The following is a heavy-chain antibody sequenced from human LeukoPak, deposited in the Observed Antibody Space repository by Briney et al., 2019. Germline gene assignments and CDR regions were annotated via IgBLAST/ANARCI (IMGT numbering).Heavy chain of an antibody. J-gene: IGHJ4*02. V-gene: IGHV3-66*01. D-gene: IGHD3-10*01. CDR3: ARGQRFADY. CDR2: IYSGDRT. CDR1: GFSVNNLY. Sequence: GGSLRLSCAASGFSVNNLYMSWVRQAPGKGLEWVSVIYSGDRTYYADSVKGRFTISRDNAKNTLYLQMNSLSLEDTAVYYCARGQRFADYWGQGTPVTVCS.